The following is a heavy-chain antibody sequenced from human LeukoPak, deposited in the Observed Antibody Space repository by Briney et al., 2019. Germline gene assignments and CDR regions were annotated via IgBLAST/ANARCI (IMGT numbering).Heavy chain of an antibody. J-gene: IGHJ4*02. CDR3: ARGVYDYVWGTPDY. V-gene: IGHV1-2*02. CDR2: INPNSGGT. CDR1: GYTFTGYY. D-gene: IGHD3-16*01. Sequence: ASVKVSCKASGYTFTGYYMHWVRQAPGQGPEWMGWINPNSGGTNYAQKLQGRVTMTTDTSTSTAYMELRSLRSDDTAVYYCARGVYDYVWGTPDYWGQGTLVTVSS.